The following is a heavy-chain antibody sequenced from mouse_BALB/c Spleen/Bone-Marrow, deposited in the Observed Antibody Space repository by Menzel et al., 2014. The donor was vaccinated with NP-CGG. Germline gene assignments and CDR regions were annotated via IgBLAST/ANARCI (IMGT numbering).Heavy chain of an antibody. V-gene: IGHV2-6-7*01. D-gene: IGHD4-1*01. Sequence: QVQLKESGPGLVAPSQSLSITCTVSGFSLTDFGINWVRQPPGKGLEWLGMIWGDGTTDYYSVLKSRLSISKDNSKSQVILKMNSLQTDDTARYHCARDQWDLYYAMDYWGQGTSVTVSS. CDR3: ARDQWDLYYAMDY. CDR1: GFSLTDFG. J-gene: IGHJ4*01. CDR2: IWGDGTT.